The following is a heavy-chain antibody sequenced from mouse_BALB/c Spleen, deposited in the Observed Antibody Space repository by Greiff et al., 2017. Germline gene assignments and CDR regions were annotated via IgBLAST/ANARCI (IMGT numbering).Heavy chain of an antibody. CDR3: ARGREYGNSYYAMDY. Sequence: VQLVESGPGLVAPSQSLSITCTVSGFSLTSYGVHWVRQPPGKGLEWLGVIWAGGSTNYNSALMSRLSISKDNSKSQVFLKMNSLQTDDTARYYCARGREYGNSYYAMDYWGQGTSVTVSS. V-gene: IGHV2-9*02. J-gene: IGHJ4*01. CDR2: IWAGGST. D-gene: IGHD2-10*02. CDR1: GFSLTSYG.